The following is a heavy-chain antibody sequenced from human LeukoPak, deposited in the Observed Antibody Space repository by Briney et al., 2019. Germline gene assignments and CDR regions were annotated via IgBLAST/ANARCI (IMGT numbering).Heavy chain of an antibody. CDR3: AGGALPIAVAGTNWFDP. CDR2: IIPIFGTA. Sequence: SVKVSCKASGGAFSSYAISWVRQAPGQGLEWMGGIIPIFGTANYAQKFQGRVTITADESTSTAYMELSSLRSEDTAVYYCAGGALPIAVAGTNWFDPWGQGTLVTVSS. V-gene: IGHV1-69*13. CDR1: GGAFSSYA. D-gene: IGHD6-19*01. J-gene: IGHJ5*02.